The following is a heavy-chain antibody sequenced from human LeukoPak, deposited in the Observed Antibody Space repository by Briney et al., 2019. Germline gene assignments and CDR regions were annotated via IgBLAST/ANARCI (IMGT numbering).Heavy chain of an antibody. CDR2: IYYSGST. Sequence: PSETLSLTCTVSGGSIGSSSYYWGWIRQPPGKGLEWIGSIYYSGSTYYNPSLKSRVTISVDTSKNQFSLKLSSVTAADTAVYYCATTTIRLGFWGQGTLVTVSS. CDR1: GGSIGSSSYY. D-gene: IGHD4-17*01. V-gene: IGHV4-39*07. CDR3: ATTTIRLGF. J-gene: IGHJ4*02.